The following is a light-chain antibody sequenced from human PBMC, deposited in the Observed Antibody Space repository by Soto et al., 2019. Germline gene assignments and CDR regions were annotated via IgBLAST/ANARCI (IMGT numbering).Light chain of an antibody. CDR2: GDT. J-gene: IGLJ1*01. CDR1: STNIGAGDG. CDR3: RSYYSTLIGRYV. Sequence: QAVLTQPPSVSGAPEPRVSISCTGSSTNIGAGDGVHWHQQRPAAAANRLSVGDTTRPTGVPDRFSASTSCASASLGIAGLQADDDGDYSCRSYYSTLIGRYVFGTGTKVTVL. V-gene: IGLV1-40*01.